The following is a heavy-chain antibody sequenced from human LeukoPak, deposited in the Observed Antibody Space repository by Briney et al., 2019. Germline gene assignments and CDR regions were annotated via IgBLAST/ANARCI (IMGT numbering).Heavy chain of an antibody. J-gene: IGHJ5*02. V-gene: IGHV3-21*01. Sequence: GGSLRLSCAASGFTFSGYYMNWVRQAPGKGLEWDSSISSDGSYIYYADSVKGRFTISRDNASNLLYLQMNSLRAEDTAVYYCARDRDELTIFFGSGTYYTYNWFDPWGQGTLVTVSS. CDR3: ARDRDELTIFFGSGTYYTYNWFDP. CDR2: ISSDGSYI. D-gene: IGHD3-10*01. CDR1: GFTFSGYY.